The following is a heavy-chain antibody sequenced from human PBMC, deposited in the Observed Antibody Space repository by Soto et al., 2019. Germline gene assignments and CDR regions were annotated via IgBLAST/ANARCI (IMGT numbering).Heavy chain of an antibody. D-gene: IGHD5-12*01. V-gene: IGHV3-30-3*01. CDR3: ARDGATMVVLYYFDS. J-gene: IGHJ4*01. CDR1: GFTFSDSS. CDR2: ISYDGSGK. Sequence: GGSLRLSCAASGFTFSDSSMHWVRQAPGKGLEWVAVISYDGSGKYYADSVKGRFTISRDNSKNTLYLQMNSLRPEDSAVYYCARDGATMVVLYYFDSWGHGTLVTVSS.